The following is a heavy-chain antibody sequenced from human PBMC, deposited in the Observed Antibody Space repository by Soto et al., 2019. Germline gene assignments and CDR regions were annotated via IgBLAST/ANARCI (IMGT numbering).Heavy chain of an antibody. Sequence: EVQLVESGGGLVKHGGSLRLSCAASGFTFSSYSMNWVRHAPGKGLERVSSISSSSSYIYYADSVKGRFTISRDNAKNSLYLQMNSLRAEDTAVYYCARDQPGYSYGYGLGYWGQGTLVTVSS. D-gene: IGHD5-18*01. CDR1: GFTFSSYS. J-gene: IGHJ4*02. CDR2: ISSSSSYI. CDR3: ARDQPGYSYGYGLGY. V-gene: IGHV3-21*01.